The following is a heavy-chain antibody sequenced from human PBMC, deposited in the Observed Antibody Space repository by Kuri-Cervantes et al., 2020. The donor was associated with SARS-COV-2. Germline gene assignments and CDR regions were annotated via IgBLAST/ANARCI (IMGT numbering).Heavy chain of an antibody. J-gene: IGHJ4*02. CDR2: ISYDGSTL. D-gene: IGHD3-3*02. CDR3: AREHLQGNDY. CDR1: GFTFGNYA. Sequence: GESLKISCAASGFTFGNYAMHWVRQAPGKGLEWVAIISYDGSTLYQSSVKGRFTISRDNSRNTVYLQMTSLRREDTAVYYCAREHLQGNDYWGQGTLVTVSS. V-gene: IGHV3-30*04.